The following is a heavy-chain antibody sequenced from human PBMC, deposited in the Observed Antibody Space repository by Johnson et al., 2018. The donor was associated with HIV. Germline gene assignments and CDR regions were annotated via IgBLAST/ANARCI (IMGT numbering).Heavy chain of an antibody. CDR1: GFTFSTYW. CDR3: ARESSSSWGGAFDI. J-gene: IGHJ3*02. D-gene: IGHD6-13*01. V-gene: IGHV3-7*03. CDR2: IKQDGSEK. Sequence: VQLVESGGGLVQPGRSLRLSCAASGFTFSTYWMTWVRQAPGKGLEWVANIKQDGSEKYYVDSVKGRFTISRDNAKKSLSLQMNSLRAEDTAVYYCARESSSSWGGAFDIWGQGTMVTVSS.